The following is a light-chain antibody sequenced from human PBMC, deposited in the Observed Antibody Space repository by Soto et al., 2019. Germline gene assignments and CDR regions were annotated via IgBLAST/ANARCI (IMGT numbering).Light chain of an antibody. V-gene: IGKV3-15*01. J-gene: IGKJ2*01. Sequence: EIVMTQSPATLSVSPGERVTLSCRASQRVSSKFAWYRQKPGQAPTLLIYGASTRATGIPARFSGSGSGTEYTLTISSLQSEDFAVYYSQQYNNWPYTFGQGTKLEIK. CDR3: QQYNNWPYT. CDR1: QRVSSK. CDR2: GAS.